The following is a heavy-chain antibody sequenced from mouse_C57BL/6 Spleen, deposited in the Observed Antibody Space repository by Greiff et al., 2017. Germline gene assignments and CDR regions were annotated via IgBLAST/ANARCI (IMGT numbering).Heavy chain of an antibody. CDR2: ISSGGDYI. CDR1: GFTFSSYA. D-gene: IGHD2-3*01. Sequence: EVQGVESGEGLVKPGGSLKLSCAASGFTFSSYAMSWVRQTPEKRLEWVAYISSGGDYIYYADTVKGRFTISRDNARNTLYLQMSSLKSDDTAIYYCTRDQGLLLPYYYAMDYWGQGTSVTVSS. J-gene: IGHJ4*01. CDR3: TRDQGLLLPYYYAMDY. V-gene: IGHV5-9-1*02.